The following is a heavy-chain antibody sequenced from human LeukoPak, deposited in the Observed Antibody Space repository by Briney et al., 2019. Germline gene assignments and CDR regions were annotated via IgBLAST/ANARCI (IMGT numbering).Heavy chain of an antibody. CDR1: RFTFSSYG. J-gene: IGHJ4*02. Sequence: GGSLRLSCAASRFTFSSYGMHWVRQAPGKGLEWVAVIWYDGSNKYYADSVKGRFTISRDNSKNTLYLQMNSLRAEDTAVYYCAREVVAVAGTSFDYWGQGTLVTVSS. V-gene: IGHV3-33*01. D-gene: IGHD6-19*01. CDR2: IWYDGSNK. CDR3: AREVVAVAGTSFDY.